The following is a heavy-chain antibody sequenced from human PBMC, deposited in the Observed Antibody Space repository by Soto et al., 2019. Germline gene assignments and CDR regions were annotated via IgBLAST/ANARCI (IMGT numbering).Heavy chain of an antibody. Sequence: QVPLVQSGAEVKKPGASVKVSCKASGYTFTSYGISWVRQAPGQGLEWMGWISAYNGNTNYAQKLQGRVTMTPDTPPGTAYMELRSLRSADTAVYYCARAGRVTGYCSGGSCPTLGYWGQGTLVTVSS. CDR3: ARAGRVTGYCSGGSCPTLGY. CDR1: GYTFTSYG. D-gene: IGHD2-15*01. V-gene: IGHV1-18*01. CDR2: ISAYNGNT. J-gene: IGHJ4*02.